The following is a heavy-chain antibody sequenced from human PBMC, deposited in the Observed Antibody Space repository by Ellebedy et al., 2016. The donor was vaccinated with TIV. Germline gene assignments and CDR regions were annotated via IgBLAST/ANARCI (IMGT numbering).Heavy chain of an antibody. Sequence: GESLKISCEVSGFSFSGYYMHWVRQVSGKGLMWVARINTDGSSTSYADSVEGRFTISRDNRRKTLYLQMDRLRAEDTAVYFCARESVRYFDWDYWGQGTLVTVSS. CDR1: GFSFSGYY. CDR2: INTDGSST. V-gene: IGHV3-74*01. CDR3: ARESVRYFDWDY. J-gene: IGHJ4*02. D-gene: IGHD3-9*01.